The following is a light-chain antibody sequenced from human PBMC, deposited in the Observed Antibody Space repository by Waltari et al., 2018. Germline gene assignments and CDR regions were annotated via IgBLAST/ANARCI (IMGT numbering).Light chain of an antibody. CDR1: SDVRGN. Sequence: PAAVSAPPRSSTTPCSTATSDVRGNISWYQHHPGKAPKLIIYDVSIRPSGVSNRFSGSKSGNTASLTISGLQPEDEADYYCSSYTSSSTLVFGGGAKLTVL. CDR2: DVS. J-gene: IGLJ2*01. V-gene: IGLV2-14*03. CDR3: SSYTSSSTLV.